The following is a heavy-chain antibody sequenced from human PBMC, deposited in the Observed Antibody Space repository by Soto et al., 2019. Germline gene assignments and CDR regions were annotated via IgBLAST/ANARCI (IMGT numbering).Heavy chain of an antibody. D-gene: IGHD3-22*01. V-gene: IGHV1-69*06. Sequence: SVKVSCKASGGTFSSYAISWVRQAPGQGLEWMGGIIPIFGTANYAQKFQGRVTITADKSTSTAYMELSSLRSEDTAVYYCARANYYGSSGYYFGYWGQGTLVTVSS. J-gene: IGHJ4*02. CDR1: GGTFSSYA. CDR2: IIPIFGTA. CDR3: ARANYYGSSGYYFGY.